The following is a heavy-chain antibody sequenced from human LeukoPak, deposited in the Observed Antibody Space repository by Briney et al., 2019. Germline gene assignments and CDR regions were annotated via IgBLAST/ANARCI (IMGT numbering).Heavy chain of an antibody. J-gene: IGHJ2*01. CDR3: ARDRRRRDGYTLYWYFHL. V-gene: IGHV4-59*01. CDR2: IYYSGST. Sequence: SETLSLTCTVSGGSISSYYGSWIRQPPGKGLEWIGYIYYSGSTNYNPSLKSRVTISVDTSKNQFSLKLSSVTAADTAVYYCARDRRRRDGYTLYWYFHLWGRGTLVTVSS. CDR1: GGSISSYY. D-gene: IGHD5-24*01.